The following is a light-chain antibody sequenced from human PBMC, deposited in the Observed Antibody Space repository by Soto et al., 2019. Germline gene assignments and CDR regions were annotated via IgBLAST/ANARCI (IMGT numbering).Light chain of an antibody. CDR2: DVN. CDR3: SSYTTSTTRDV. V-gene: IGLV2-14*03. J-gene: IGLJ1*01. Sequence: QSVLTQPASVSGSPGQSISISCTGTSSDVGAYNYVSWYQQYPGKGPKLIIYDVNNRPSGVSNRFSGSKSGNTASLTISGLQADDEADYFCSSYTTSTTRDVFGTGTKVTV. CDR1: SSDVGAYNY.